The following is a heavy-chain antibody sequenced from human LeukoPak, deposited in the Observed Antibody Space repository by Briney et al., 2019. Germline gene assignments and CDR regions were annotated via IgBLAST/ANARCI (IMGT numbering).Heavy chain of an antibody. CDR1: GGSFSGYY. CDR2: INHSGRT. Sequence: FATPSLPLAVSGGSFSGYYLGWIRPPPRKGLGWIWGINHSGRTNYNPSLKSRVTISVDTSKNQFSLKLSSVTAADTAVYYCARDLPNFYDYVWGSYRYDAFDCWGQGTLVTVSS. V-gene: IGHV4-34*01. CDR3: ARDLPNFYDYVWGSYRYDAFDC. D-gene: IGHD3-16*02. J-gene: IGHJ4*02.